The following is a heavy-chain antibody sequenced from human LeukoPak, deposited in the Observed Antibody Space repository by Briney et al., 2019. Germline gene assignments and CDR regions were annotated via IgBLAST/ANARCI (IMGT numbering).Heavy chain of an antibody. CDR3: AKVRAYGSGSSFDY. CDR2: ISGSGGST. V-gene: IGHV3-23*01. J-gene: IGHJ4*02. Sequence: GGSLRLSCAASGFTFSSYGMSWVRQAPGKGLEWVSAISGSGGSTYYADSVKGRFTISRDNSKNTLYLQMNSLRAEDTAVYYCAKVRAYGSGSSFDYWGQGTLVTVSS. CDR1: GFTFSSYG. D-gene: IGHD3-10*01.